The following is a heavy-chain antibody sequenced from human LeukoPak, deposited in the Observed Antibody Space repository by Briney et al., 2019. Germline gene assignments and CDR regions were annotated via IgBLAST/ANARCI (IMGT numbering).Heavy chain of an antibody. Sequence: SETLSLTCTVSGDSITSYYWNWIRQPPGKGLEWIGHIYHSGSTNYNPSLKSRVTTSVDTSKNQISLKLSSVTAADTAVYYCARPASAYYVNEGFDLWGQGTMVTVSS. V-gene: IGHV4-59*01. CDR1: GDSITSYY. CDR3: ARPASAYYVNEGFDL. CDR2: IYHSGST. J-gene: IGHJ3*01. D-gene: IGHD3-3*01.